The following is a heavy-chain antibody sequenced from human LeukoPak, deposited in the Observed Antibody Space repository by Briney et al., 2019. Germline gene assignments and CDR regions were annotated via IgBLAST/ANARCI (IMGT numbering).Heavy chain of an antibody. CDR1: GFTFSSYA. D-gene: IGHD4-17*01. CDR2: ISGSGGST. V-gene: IGHV3-23*01. Sequence: GGSLRLFCAASGFTFSSYAMSWVRQAPGKGLEWVSAISGSGGSTYYADSVKGRFTISRDNSKNTLYLQMNSLRAEDTAVYYCAKPPSYGDYTNGDFDYWGQGTLVTVSS. J-gene: IGHJ4*02. CDR3: AKPPSYGDYTNGDFDY.